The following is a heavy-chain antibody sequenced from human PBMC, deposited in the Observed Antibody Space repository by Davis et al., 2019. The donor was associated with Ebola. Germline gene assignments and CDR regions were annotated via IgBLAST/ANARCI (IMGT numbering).Heavy chain of an antibody. CDR1: GYSFTSYW. CDR3: ARHHSGYDSFDY. Sequence: KISCKGSGYSFTSYWISWVRQMPGKGLEWMGRIDPSDSYTNYSPSFQGHVTISADKSISTAYLQWSSLKASDTAMYYCARHHSGYDSFDYWGQGTLVTVSS. CDR2: IDPSDSYT. D-gene: IGHD5-12*01. V-gene: IGHV5-10-1*01. J-gene: IGHJ4*02.